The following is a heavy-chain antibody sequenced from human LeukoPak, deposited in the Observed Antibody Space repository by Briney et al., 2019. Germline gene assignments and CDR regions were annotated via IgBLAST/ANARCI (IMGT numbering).Heavy chain of an antibody. J-gene: IGHJ4*02. Sequence: SETLSLTCAVSGGSISSSNWWSWVRQPPGKGLEWIGEIYHSGSTNYNPSLKSRVTISVDKSKNQFSLKLSSVTAADTAVYYCARVGDYYDSSGYYYEVLQYFDYWGQGTLVTVSS. V-gene: IGHV4-4*02. CDR1: GGSISSSNW. D-gene: IGHD3-22*01. CDR3: ARVGDYYDSSGYYYEVLQYFDY. CDR2: IYHSGST.